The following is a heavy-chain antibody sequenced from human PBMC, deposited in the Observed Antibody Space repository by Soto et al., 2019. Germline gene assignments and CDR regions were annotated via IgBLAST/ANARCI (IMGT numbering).Heavy chain of an antibody. D-gene: IGHD2-2*01. CDR3: ARGGRVVPAAMGMDV. CDR1: GFTFSDHY. V-gene: IGHV3-72*01. J-gene: IGHJ6*02. Sequence: PGGSLRLSCAASGFTFSDHYMDWVRQAPGKGLEWVGRTRNKANSYTTEYAASVKGRFTISRGDSKNSLYLQMNSLKTEDTAVYYCARGGRVVPAAMGMDVWGQGTTVTVSS. CDR2: TRNKANSYTT.